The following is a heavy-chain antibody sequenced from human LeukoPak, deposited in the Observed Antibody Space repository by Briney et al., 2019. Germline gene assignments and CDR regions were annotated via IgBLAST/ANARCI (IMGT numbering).Heavy chain of an antibody. CDR1: GFTFSSYA. V-gene: IGHV3-30-3*01. Sequence: GSLRLSCAASGFTFSSYAMHWVRQAPGKGLEWVAVISYDGSNKYYADSVKGRFTISRDNSKNTLYLQMNSLRAEDTAVYYCATWGVLTTVVREFDYWGQGTLVTVSS. CDR2: ISYDGSNK. J-gene: IGHJ4*02. CDR3: ATWGVLTTVVREFDY. D-gene: IGHD4-23*01.